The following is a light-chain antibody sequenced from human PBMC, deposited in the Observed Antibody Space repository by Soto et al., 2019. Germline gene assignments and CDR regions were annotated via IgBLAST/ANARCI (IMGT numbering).Light chain of an antibody. CDR1: QSISSKY. V-gene: IGKV3-20*01. CDR3: QHFDRSPYS. Sequence: EVVLTQSPGTLSLSPGERVTLSCRASQSISSKYLAWYQQKLGQAPRLLIYGSSTRAAGVPDRFGGSGSGTDFTLTISRLEPEDFAVYFCQHFDRSPYSFGQGTKVELK. J-gene: IGKJ2*03. CDR2: GSS.